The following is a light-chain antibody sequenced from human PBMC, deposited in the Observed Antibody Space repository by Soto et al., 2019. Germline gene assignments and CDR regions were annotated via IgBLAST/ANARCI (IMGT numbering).Light chain of an antibody. Sequence: EIVLTQSPATLSLSPGERATLSCRASQSVSSYLAWYQQKPGQAPRLLIYDASNRATGIPARFSGSASGTDFTLTIISLEPEDFAVYYCQQRSNWSALTFGGGTKVEIK. V-gene: IGKV3-11*01. CDR2: DAS. CDR3: QQRSNWSALT. CDR1: QSVSSY. J-gene: IGKJ4*01.